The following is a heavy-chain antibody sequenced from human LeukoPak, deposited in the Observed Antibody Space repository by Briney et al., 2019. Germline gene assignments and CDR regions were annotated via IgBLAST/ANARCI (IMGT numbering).Heavy chain of an antibody. V-gene: IGHV3-21*01. CDR3: ARDTYHYDSSGYYLMGGFDY. J-gene: IGHJ4*02. Sequence: MKSSGTSTYYADSVRGRFTISRDNAKNSLYLQMNSLRAEDTAVYYCARDTYHYDSSGYYLMGGFDYWGQGTLVTVSS. CDR2: MKSSGTST. D-gene: IGHD3-22*01.